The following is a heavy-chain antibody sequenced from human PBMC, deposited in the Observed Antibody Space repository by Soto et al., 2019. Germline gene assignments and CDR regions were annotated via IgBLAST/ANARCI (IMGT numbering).Heavy chain of an antibody. CDR1: GFTFSSYG. V-gene: IGHV3-30*18. J-gene: IGHJ5*02. CDR3: AKFNTKLSEGRPSYGDYKLRRINWFDP. Sequence: GSLRLSCAASGFTFSSYGMHWVRQAPGKGLEWVAVISYDGSNKYYADSVKGRFTISRDNSKNTLYLQMNSLRAEDTAVYYRAKFNTKLSEGRPSYGDYKLRRINWFDPWGQGTLVTVSS. D-gene: IGHD4-17*01. CDR2: ISYDGSNK.